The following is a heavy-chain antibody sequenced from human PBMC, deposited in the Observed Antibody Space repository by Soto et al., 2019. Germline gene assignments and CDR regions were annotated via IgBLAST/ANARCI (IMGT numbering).Heavy chain of an antibody. Sequence: EVQLLESGGGLVQPGGSLRLSCAASGFTFSNYAMNWVRQAPGKGLEWVSTISSSSGSTYYADSVKGRFTISRDNSKNFLYLQVNSLRGDDTAVYYCAKVGSERYSGQHFDYWGQGTLVTISS. CDR3: AKVGSERYSGQHFDY. CDR1: GFTFSNYA. J-gene: IGHJ4*02. CDR2: ISSSSGST. V-gene: IGHV3-23*01. D-gene: IGHD5-12*01.